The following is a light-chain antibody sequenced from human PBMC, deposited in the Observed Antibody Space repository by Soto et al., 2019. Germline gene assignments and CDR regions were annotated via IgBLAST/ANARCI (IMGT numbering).Light chain of an antibody. V-gene: IGLV1-40*01. J-gene: IGLJ3*02. Sequence: QAVVTQPPSVSGAPGQRVTISCTGSSSNFGAGYDVHWYQQLPGTAPKLLIYGNSNRPSGVPDRFSGSKSGTSASLAITGLQAEDEADYYCQSYDSSLSAWVFGGGTKVTVL. CDR2: GNS. CDR3: QSYDSSLSAWV. CDR1: SSNFGAGYD.